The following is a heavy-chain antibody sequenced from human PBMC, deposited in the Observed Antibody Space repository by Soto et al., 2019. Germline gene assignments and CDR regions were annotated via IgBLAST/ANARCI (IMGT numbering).Heavy chain of an antibody. V-gene: IGHV1-3*01. CDR3: ARDRGLTIDY. J-gene: IGHJ4*02. CDR1: GYSFSKYW. D-gene: IGHD3-10*01. CDR2: INAGNGNI. Sequence: GESLKISCKGSGYSFSKYWIGWVRQAPGQRLEWMGWINAGNGNIKYSQKFQGRVTITRDTSASTAYMELSSLRSEDTAVYYCARDRGLTIDYWGQGTLVTVSS.